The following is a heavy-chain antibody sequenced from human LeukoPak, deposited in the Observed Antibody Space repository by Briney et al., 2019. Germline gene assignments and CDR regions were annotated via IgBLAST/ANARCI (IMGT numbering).Heavy chain of an antibody. CDR2: NIPILGIT. J-gene: IGHJ4*02. CDR3: ARESYYASSRIRGSALAY. CDR1: GGTFSSDA. V-gene: IGHV1-69*04. Sequence: ASVKVSCKASGGTFSSDAISWVRQAPGQGLEWMGRNIPILGITNYAQKFQGRVTITADKSTSTAYMELSSLRSEDTAVYYCARESYYASSRIRGSALAYRGQGTLVTVSS. D-gene: IGHD3-10*01.